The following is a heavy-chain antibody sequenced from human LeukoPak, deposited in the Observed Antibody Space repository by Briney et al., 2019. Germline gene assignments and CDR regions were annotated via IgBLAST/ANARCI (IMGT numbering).Heavy chain of an antibody. CDR3: AYCSGGTCYYFDY. CDR2: ISSTGGTI. CDR1: GFTFSDYW. J-gene: IGHJ4*02. Sequence: PGGSLRLSCAASGFTFSDYWMSWVRQAPGKGLEWVSYISSTGGTIYYADSVKGRFTISRDNAKNSLYLQMNSLRAEDTAVYYCAYCSGGTCYYFDYWGQGTLVTVSS. V-gene: IGHV3-11*04. D-gene: IGHD2-15*01.